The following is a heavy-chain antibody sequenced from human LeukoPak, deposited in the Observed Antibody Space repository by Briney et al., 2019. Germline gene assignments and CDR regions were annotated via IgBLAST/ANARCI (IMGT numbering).Heavy chain of an antibody. D-gene: IGHD3-10*01. CDR3: AIQKADLITMIRGVNAY. CDR1: GFTFSSYS. J-gene: IGHJ4*02. V-gene: IGHV3-7*01. CDR2: IKQDGSEK. Sequence: PGGSLRLSCAASGFTFSSYSMSWVRQTPGKGLEWVANIKQDGSEKYYVDSVKGRFTISRDNAKNSLYLQMNSLRAEDTAVYYCAIQKADLITMIRGVNAYWGQGTLVTVSS.